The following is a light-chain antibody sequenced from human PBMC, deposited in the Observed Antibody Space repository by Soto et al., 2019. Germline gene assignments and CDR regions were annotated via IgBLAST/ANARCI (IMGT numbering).Light chain of an antibody. Sequence: HSALTQPASVSGSPGQSISISCTGSSTDVGGYDYVSWYQHHPGAVPKLLIYEVKNRPSGVSYRFSGSKSGSTASLTISGLQAEDEADYYCSSYTRSNSLVFGGGTQLTVL. CDR3: SSYTRSNSLV. V-gene: IGLV2-14*01. CDR1: STDVGGYDY. CDR2: EVK. J-gene: IGLJ3*02.